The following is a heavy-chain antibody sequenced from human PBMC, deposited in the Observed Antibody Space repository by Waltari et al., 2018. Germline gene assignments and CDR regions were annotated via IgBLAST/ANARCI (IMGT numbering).Heavy chain of an antibody. J-gene: IGHJ4*02. CDR2: INPGGGST. CDR3: ARNVASGLDY. V-gene: IGHV1-46*03. Sequence: QVQLVKSGAEVKKPGASVKISCKASGYSFTTYYLHWVRQAPGQGLEWMGMINPGGGSTIYSQKFQGRDTVTRDTSTNTVYMELSSLNSEDTAVYYCARNVASGLDYWGQGTLVTVSS. CDR1: GYSFTTYY. D-gene: IGHD2-15*01.